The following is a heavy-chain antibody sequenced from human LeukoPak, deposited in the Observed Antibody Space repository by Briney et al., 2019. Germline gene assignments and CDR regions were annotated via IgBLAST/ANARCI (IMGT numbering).Heavy chain of an antibody. CDR2: IYYTGST. Sequence: SETLSLTCTVSGGSIIGYYWSCIRQPPGKGLEWIGYIYYTGSTNYNPSLKSRVIISVDTSKNQFSLKVSSVTAADTAVYYCVRSKSGTYGWFDPWGQGTLVTVSS. J-gene: IGHJ5*02. CDR1: GGSIIGYY. V-gene: IGHV4-59*01. D-gene: IGHD4-17*01. CDR3: VRSKSGTYGWFDP.